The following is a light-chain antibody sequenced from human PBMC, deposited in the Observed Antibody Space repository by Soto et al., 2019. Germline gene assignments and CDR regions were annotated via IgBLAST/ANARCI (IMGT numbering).Light chain of an antibody. CDR1: QSVSSTY. CDR2: GAS. Sequence: EIVLTQSPGTLSLSPGERATLSCRASQSVSSTYLAWYQQKPGQAPRLLIYGASSRAAGVPERFSGSGSGTDFTLTISRLEPEDFAVFYCQQYDNSPYTFGQGTNLEIK. J-gene: IGKJ2*01. V-gene: IGKV3-20*01. CDR3: QQYDNSPYT.